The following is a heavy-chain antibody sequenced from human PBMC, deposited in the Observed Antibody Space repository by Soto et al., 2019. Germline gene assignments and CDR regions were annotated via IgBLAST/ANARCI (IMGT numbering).Heavy chain of an antibody. D-gene: IGHD5-18*01. V-gene: IGHV1-18*01. CDR1: GYTFYSHS. CDR2: ISADNSNT. Sequence: QAQLVQSGAEVKKPGASVKVSCKAFGYTFYSHSISWVRQAPGQGLEWMGRISADNSNTKYAQKFRGRVTMTTDTSTSTVYMELRNLRSDDTAVYYCARCIQQDYYYGMDVWGQGTTVTVSS. J-gene: IGHJ6*02. CDR3: ARCIQQDYYYGMDV.